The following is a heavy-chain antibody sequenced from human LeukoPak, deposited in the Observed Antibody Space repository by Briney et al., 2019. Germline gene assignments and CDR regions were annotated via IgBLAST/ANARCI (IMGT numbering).Heavy chain of an antibody. CDR3: AHTGSWSHLWFDP. J-gene: IGHJ5*02. D-gene: IGHD6-13*01. CDR1: GLSLSTSGVG. Sequence: SGPTLVKPTQVLTLTCTFSGLSLSTSGVGVGWIRQPSGKALKWLALIYGDDDKRHSSSLKRRLTITKNTSKNHLVLTMTNRDPVDTATYYCAHTGSWSHLWFDPWGQGTLVTVSS. V-gene: IGHV2-5*02. CDR2: IYGDDDK.